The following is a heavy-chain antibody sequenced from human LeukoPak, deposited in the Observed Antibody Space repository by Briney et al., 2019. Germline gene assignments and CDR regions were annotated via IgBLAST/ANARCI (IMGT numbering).Heavy chain of an antibody. CDR1: GYTLTELS. V-gene: IGHV1-24*01. CDR3: ATAGSPSVEIVVAGTHYYYGMDV. J-gene: IGHJ6*02. D-gene: IGHD6-19*01. Sequence: ASVKVSCKVSGYTLTELSMHWVRQAPGKGLEWMGGFDPEDGETIYAQKFQGRVTMTEDTSTDTAYMELSSLRSEDTAVYYCATAGSPSVEIVVAGTHYYYGMDVWGQGTTVTVSS. CDR2: FDPEDGET.